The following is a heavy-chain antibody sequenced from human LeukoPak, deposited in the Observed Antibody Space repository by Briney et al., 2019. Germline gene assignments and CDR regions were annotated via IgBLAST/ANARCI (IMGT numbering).Heavy chain of an antibody. CDR2: INHSGST. D-gene: IGHD6-13*01. CDR3: ARGDSSSWYYFDY. J-gene: IGHJ4*02. Sequence: SETLSLTCAVYGGSFSGYYWSWIRQPPGKGLEWIGEINHSGSTNYNLSLKSRVTISVDTSKNQFSLKLSSVTAADTAVYYCARGDSSSWYYFDYWGQGTLVTVSS. CDR1: GGSFSGYY. V-gene: IGHV4-34*01.